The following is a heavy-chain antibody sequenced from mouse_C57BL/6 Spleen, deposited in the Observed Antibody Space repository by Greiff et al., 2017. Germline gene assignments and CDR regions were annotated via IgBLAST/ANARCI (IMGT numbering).Heavy chain of an antibody. J-gene: IGHJ3*01. CDR3: VRDVGFAY. Sequence: EVKLVESGGGLVKPKGSLKLSCDASGFTFNTYAMHWVRQAPGKGLEWVARIRSKSSNYATNAADSVKDRFTISRDESQSMLYLQMNNLKTDDAAMYYGVRDVGFAYWSQGTLLTVSA. CDR2: IRSKSSNYAT. V-gene: IGHV10-3*01. CDR1: GFTFNTYA.